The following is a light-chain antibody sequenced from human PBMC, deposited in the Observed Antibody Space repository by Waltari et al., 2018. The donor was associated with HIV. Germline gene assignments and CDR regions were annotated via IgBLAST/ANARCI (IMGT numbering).Light chain of an antibody. CDR3: QTWGTGIQV. V-gene: IGLV4-69*01. CDR1: SGHINYV. CDR2: LNSDGRH. Sequence: QVVLTQPPSASASLGASVKLTCTLSSGHINYVIAWHQQQPKKGPRFLMKLNSDGRHSKGDGVPDRFSGSSSGAGRYLTISSPQSEDEGDYFCQTWGTGIQVFGGGTRLTVL. J-gene: IGLJ2*01.